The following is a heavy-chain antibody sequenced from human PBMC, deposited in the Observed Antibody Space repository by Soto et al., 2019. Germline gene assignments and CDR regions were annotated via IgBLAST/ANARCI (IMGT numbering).Heavy chain of an antibody. V-gene: IGHV3-15*07. D-gene: IGHD6-19*01. J-gene: IGHJ3*02. CDR1: GFTFSNAW. CDR2: IKSKTDGGTT. CDR3: TTAPGYSSGWYFDAFDI. Sequence: GGSLRLSCAASGFTFSNAWMNWVRQAPGKGLEWVGRIKSKTDGGTTDYAAPVKGRFTISRDDSKNTLYLQMNSLKTEDTAVYYCTTAPGYSSGWYFDAFDIWGQGTTVTVSS.